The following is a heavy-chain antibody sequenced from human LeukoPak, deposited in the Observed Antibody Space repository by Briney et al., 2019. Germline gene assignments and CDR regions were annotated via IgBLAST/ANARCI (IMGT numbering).Heavy chain of an antibody. J-gene: IGHJ5*02. CDR1: GVSISSSNSY. CDR2: IYYSGST. D-gene: IGHD3-10*01. Sequence: ASETPSLTCTVSGVSISSSNSYWGWIRQPPGKGLEWIGSIYYSGSTYYNPSLKSRVTISVGTSKNQFSLKLSSVTAAGTAVYYCARHMKYYYGSGSYTSFDPWGQGTLVTVSS. V-gene: IGHV4-39*01. CDR3: ARHMKYYYGSGSYTSFDP.